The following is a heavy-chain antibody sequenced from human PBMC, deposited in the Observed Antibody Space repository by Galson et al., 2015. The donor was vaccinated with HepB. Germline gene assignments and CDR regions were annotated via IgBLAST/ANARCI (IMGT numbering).Heavy chain of an antibody. V-gene: IGHV3-30*02. Sequence: SLRLSCAASGFTFNAFGMHWVRQAPGKGLEWMAFIRYDGSNNYYAESVKGRFTISRDKSKNTLYLQMNTLRAEDTAVYYCVKDKSRSKLGDLDYWGQGALVTVSS. J-gene: IGHJ4*02. CDR1: GFTFNAFG. CDR2: IRYDGSNN. CDR3: VKDKSRSKLGDLDY. D-gene: IGHD3-10*02.